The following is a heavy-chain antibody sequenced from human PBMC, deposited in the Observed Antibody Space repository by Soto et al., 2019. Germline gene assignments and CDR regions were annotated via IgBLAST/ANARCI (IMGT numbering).Heavy chain of an antibody. CDR3: AKDRIAARANFDY. CDR1: GFTFTSYW. Sequence: GSLRLSCAASGFTFTSYWRHWVRQAPGKGLEWVSGINGSGGSTNYADSVKGRFTISRDNSKNTLYLQMNSLRAEDTAVYYCAKDRIAARANFDYWGQGTLVTVSS. D-gene: IGHD6-6*01. J-gene: IGHJ4*02. CDR2: INGSGGST. V-gene: IGHV3-23*01.